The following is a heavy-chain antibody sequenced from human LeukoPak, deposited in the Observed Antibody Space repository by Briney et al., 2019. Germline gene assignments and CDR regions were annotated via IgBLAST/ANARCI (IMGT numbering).Heavy chain of an antibody. CDR1: GYTFTSYD. V-gene: IGHV1-8*03. CDR2: MNPNSGNT. CDR3: ARDVGATSALDY. D-gene: IGHD1-26*01. Sequence: ASVKVSCKASGYTFTSYDINWVRQATGQGLEWMGWMNPNSGNTGYAQKFQGRVTITRNTSISTAYMELSSLRSEDTAVYYCARDVGATSALDYWGQGTLVTVSS. J-gene: IGHJ4*02.